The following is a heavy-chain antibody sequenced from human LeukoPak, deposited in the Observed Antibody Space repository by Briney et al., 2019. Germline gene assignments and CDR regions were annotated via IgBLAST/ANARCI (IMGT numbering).Heavy chain of an antibody. CDR1: GFVVSSNY. V-gene: IGHV3-53*01. J-gene: IGHJ4*02. CDR2: IHNDGST. CDR3: AKDVDTAMENPYFDY. Sequence: GGSLRLSCAASGFVVSSNYMNWVRQAPGKGLEWVSFIHNDGSTFYADSVKGRFTISRDNSKNTLYLQMNSLRAEDTAVYYCAKDVDTAMENPYFDYWGQGTLVTVSS. D-gene: IGHD5-18*01.